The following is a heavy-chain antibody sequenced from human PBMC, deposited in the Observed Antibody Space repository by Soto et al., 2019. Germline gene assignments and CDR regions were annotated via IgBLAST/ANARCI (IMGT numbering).Heavy chain of an antibody. Sequence: ASVKVSCKASGYTFTSYVISWVRQAPGQGLEWMGWISAYNGNTNYAQKLQGRVTMTTDTSTSTAYMELRSLRSDDTAVYYCARGSLDSSSFSLGFDPWGQGTLVTVSS. CDR3: ARGSLDSSSFSLGFDP. V-gene: IGHV1-18*01. CDR2: ISAYNGNT. J-gene: IGHJ5*02. D-gene: IGHD6-13*01. CDR1: GYTFTSYV.